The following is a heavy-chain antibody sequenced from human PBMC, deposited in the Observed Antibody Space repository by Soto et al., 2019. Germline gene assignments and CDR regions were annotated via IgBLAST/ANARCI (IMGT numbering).Heavy chain of an antibody. Sequence: SVKVSCKASGGTFSSCASSWVRQAPGQGLEWMGGIIPIFGTANYAQKFQGRVTITADESTSTAYMELSSLRSEDTAVYYCARQVESSGWYSDYWGQGTLVTVSS. V-gene: IGHV1-69*13. CDR2: IIPIFGTA. D-gene: IGHD6-19*01. CDR3: ARQVESSGWYSDY. J-gene: IGHJ4*02. CDR1: GGTFSSCA.